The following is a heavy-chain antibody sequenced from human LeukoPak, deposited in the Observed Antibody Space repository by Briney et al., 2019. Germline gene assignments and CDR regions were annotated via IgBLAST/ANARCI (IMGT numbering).Heavy chain of an antibody. CDR1: GGSISSSNYY. CDR2: ISYSGGT. J-gene: IGHJ3*02. V-gene: IGHV4-39*02. D-gene: IGHD3-22*01. Sequence: SETLSLTCTVSGGSISSSNYYWGWTRQPPGKGLEWFGSISYSGGTSYNPSLRSRVTISVDTSKNQFSLKLNSVAAADTAVYYCAREVEYYDSSGYRPHAFDIWGQGTVVTVSS. CDR3: AREVEYYDSSGYRPHAFDI.